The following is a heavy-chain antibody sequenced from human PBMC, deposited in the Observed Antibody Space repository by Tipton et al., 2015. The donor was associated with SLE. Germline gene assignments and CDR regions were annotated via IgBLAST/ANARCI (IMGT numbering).Heavy chain of an antibody. D-gene: IGHD1-26*01. CDR1: GGSFSGYY. J-gene: IGHJ6*02. V-gene: IGHV4-34*01. CDR2: ISHSGST. Sequence: TLSLTCAVYGGSFSGYYWSWIRQPPGKGLEWIGEISHSGSTNYNPSLKSRVTISVDTSKNQFSLNLSSVTAADTAVYYCARGRGAGFNYYYYGMDVWGQGTTVSVSS. CDR3: ARGRGAGFNYYYYGMDV.